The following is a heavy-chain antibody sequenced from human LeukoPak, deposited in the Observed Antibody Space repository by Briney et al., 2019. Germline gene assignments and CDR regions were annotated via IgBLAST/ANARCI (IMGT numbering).Heavy chain of an antibody. Sequence: SQTLSLTCTVSGGSVSSGGYYWSWIRQHPGKGLEWIGEIYHSGSTNYNPSLKSRVTISVDKSKNQFSLKLSSVTAADTAVYYCARAISGGILHFDYWGQGTLVTVSS. CDR1: GGSVSSGGYY. V-gene: IGHV4-31*03. CDR3: ARAISGGILHFDY. J-gene: IGHJ4*02. CDR2: IYHSGST. D-gene: IGHD1-26*01.